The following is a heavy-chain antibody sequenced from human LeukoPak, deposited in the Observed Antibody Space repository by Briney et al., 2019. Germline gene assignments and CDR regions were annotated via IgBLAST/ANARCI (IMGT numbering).Heavy chain of an antibody. J-gene: IGHJ6*02. Sequence: SETLSLTCTVSGGSINSGGYYWSWIRQHPGKGLEWIGYIYYSGSTYYNPSLKSRVTISVDTSKNQFSLKLSSVTAADTAVYYCAISQVDYYYYGMDVWGQGTTVTVSS. V-gene: IGHV4-31*03. CDR1: GGSINSGGYY. CDR3: AISQVDYYYYGMDV. CDR2: IYYSGST.